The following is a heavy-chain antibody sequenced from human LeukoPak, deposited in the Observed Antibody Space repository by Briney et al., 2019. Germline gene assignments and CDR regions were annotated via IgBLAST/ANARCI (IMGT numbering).Heavy chain of an antibody. CDR2: INHSGST. CDR3: ARLSEYGDYYFDY. J-gene: IGHJ4*02. D-gene: IGHD4-17*01. CDR1: GGSFSGYY. V-gene: IGHV4-34*01. Sequence: PSETLSLTCAVYGGSFSGYYWSWIRQPPGKGLEWIGEINHSGSTNYNPSLKSRVTISVDTSKNQFSLKLSSVTAADTAVHYCARLSEYGDYYFDYWGQGTLVTVSS.